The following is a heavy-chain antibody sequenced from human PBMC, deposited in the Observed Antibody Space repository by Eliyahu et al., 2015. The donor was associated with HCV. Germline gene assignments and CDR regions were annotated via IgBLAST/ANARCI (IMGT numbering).Heavy chain of an antibody. D-gene: IGHD3-22*01. CDR2: TYYGSKWYN. Sequence: QVQLQQSGPGLVKPSQTLSLTCXXSGDSVSXXSXXWNWXRQSPSRGLEWLGRTYYGSKWYNDYAVSVKSRITINPDTSKNQFSLQLNSVTPEDTAVYYCARDLIAVVFAREGGMDVWGQGTTVTVSS. CDR1: GDSVSXXSXX. V-gene: IGHV6-1*01. CDR3: ARDLIAVVFAREGGMDV. J-gene: IGHJ6*02.